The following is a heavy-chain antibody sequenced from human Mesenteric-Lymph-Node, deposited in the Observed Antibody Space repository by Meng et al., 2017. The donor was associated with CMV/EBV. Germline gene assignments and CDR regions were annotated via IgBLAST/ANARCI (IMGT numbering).Heavy chain of an antibody. D-gene: IGHD2-2*02. CDR1: GDSVSSGSYY. V-gene: IGHV4-61*01. Sequence: GSLRLSCTVSGDSVSSGSYYWSWIRQPPGKGLEWIGFIYYSGSTNYNPSLKSRVTISVDTSKNQFSLKLSSVTAADTAVYYCARDGSISYGMDVWGQGTTVTVSS. CDR2: IYYSGST. J-gene: IGHJ6*02. CDR3: ARDGSISYGMDV.